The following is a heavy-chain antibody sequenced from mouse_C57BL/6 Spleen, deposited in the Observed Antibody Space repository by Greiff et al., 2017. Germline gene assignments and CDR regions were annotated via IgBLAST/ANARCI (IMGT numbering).Heavy chain of an antibody. CDR2: IRSKSSNYAT. CDR1: GFTFNTYA. CDR3: VREAGSSAWFAY. Sequence: EVQVVESGGGLVQPKGSLKLSCAASGFTFNTYAMHWVRQAPGKGLEWVARIRSKSSNYATYYADSVKDRFTISRDDSQSMLYLQMNNLKTEDTAMYYCVREAGSSAWFAYWGQGTLVTVSA. D-gene: IGHD1-1*01. J-gene: IGHJ3*01. V-gene: IGHV10-3*01.